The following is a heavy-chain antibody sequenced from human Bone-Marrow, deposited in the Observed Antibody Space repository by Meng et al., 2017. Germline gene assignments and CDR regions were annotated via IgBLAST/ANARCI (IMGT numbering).Heavy chain of an antibody. CDR2: INPNSGAT. CDR1: GYTFTDYY. CDR3: AKDLRNWNDAFDI. Sequence: ASVKVSCKASGYTFTDYYIHWVRQVPGQGLEWMGWINPNSGATNYAQKFQGRVTLTRDKSITTVYMDVTSLRSDDTAVYYCAKDLRNWNDAFDIWGQGTMVTVSS. D-gene: IGHD1-20*01. J-gene: IGHJ3*02. V-gene: IGHV1-2*02.